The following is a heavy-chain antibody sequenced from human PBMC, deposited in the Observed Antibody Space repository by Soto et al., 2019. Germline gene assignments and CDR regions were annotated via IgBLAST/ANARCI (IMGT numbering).Heavy chain of an antibody. D-gene: IGHD1-1*01. CDR1: GYAFTTYG. CDR3: ARGRYGDH. CDR2: ISAHNGNT. Sequence: QVHLVQSGAEVKKPGASVKVSCKGSGYAFTTYGITWVRQAPGQGLEWMGWISAHNGNTNYAQKLQGRVTVTRDTSTSTADMELRSLRSDDTAVYYCARGRYGDHWGQGALVTVSS. J-gene: IGHJ4*02. V-gene: IGHV1-18*01.